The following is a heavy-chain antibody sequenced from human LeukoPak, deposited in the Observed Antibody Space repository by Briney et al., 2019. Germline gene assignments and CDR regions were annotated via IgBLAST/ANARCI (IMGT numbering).Heavy chain of an antibody. CDR1: GDSISSGDYY. V-gene: IGHV4-61*02. CDR3: ARLLRGVTMVRGVIHKLGYMDV. CDR2: ISSSGST. D-gene: IGHD3-10*01. Sequence: NSSQTLSLTCTVSGDSISSGDYYWSWIRQPAGKGLEWIGRISSSGSTNYNPSLKSRVTISVDTSKNQFSLKLSSVTAADTAVYYCARLLRGVTMVRGVIHKLGYMDVWGKGTTVTISS. J-gene: IGHJ6*04.